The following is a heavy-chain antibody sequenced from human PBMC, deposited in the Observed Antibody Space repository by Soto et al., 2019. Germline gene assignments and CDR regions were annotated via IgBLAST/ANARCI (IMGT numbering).Heavy chain of an antibody. D-gene: IGHD6-13*01. CDR2: IIPIFGTA. Sequence: SVKVSCKASGGTFSSYAISWVLQAPGQGLEWMGGIIPIFGTANYAQKFQGRVTITADKSTSTAYMELSSLRSEDTAVYYCARALAAAALYYYYGMDVWGQGTTVTVS. J-gene: IGHJ6*02. CDR3: ARALAAAALYYYYGMDV. V-gene: IGHV1-69*06. CDR1: GGTFSSYA.